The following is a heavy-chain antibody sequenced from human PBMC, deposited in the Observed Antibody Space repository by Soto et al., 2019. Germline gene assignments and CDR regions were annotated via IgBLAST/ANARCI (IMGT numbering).Heavy chain of an antibody. J-gene: IGHJ6*02. D-gene: IGHD1-1*01. CDR3: AKGPPRRGTRRSHYGMHV. Sequence: GGSLRLSCAASGFTFSSYAMSWVRQAPGKGLEWVSAISGSGGSTYYADSVKGRFTISRDNSKNTLYLQMNSLRAEDTAVYYCAKGPPRRGTRRSHYGMHVWGPGTTVTGSS. CDR1: GFTFSSYA. V-gene: IGHV3-23*01. CDR2: ISGSGGST.